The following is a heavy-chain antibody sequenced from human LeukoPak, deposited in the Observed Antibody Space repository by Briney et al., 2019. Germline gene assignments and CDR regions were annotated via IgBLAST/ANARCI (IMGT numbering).Heavy chain of an antibody. CDR1: GGSFSGYY. Sequence: RASETLSLTCAVYGGSFSGYYRSWIRQPPGKGLEWIGEINHSGSTNYNPSLKSRVTISVDTSKNQFSLKLSSVTAADTAVYYCAGGLDRVRRIDYWGQGTLVTVSS. V-gene: IGHV4-34*01. CDR3: AGGLDRVRRIDY. CDR2: INHSGST. J-gene: IGHJ4*02. D-gene: IGHD3-22*01.